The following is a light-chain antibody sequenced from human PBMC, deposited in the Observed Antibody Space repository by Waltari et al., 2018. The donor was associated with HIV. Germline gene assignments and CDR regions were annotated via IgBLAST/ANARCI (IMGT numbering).Light chain of an antibody. CDR2: ATS. V-gene: IGKV3-15*01. J-gene: IGKJ1*01. CDR3: QQYNDWPRT. Sequence: DIVMTQSPATLSVSLGARVTLSCRASRRLRLNLAWYQQKPGQAHRLLILATSNRDTCIPARFTGSGSETEFTLTISGLQSEDFGIYYCQQYNDWPRTFGQGTKV. CDR1: RRLRLN.